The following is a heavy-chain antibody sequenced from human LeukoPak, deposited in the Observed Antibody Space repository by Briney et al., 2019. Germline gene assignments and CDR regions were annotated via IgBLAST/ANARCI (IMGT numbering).Heavy chain of an antibody. V-gene: IGHV3-48*04. CDR3: ARDSRGLLWFAESKDY. J-gene: IGHJ4*02. CDR1: GFTFSSYS. Sequence: GGSLRLSCAASGFTFSSYSMNWVRQAPGKGLEWVSYISSSSSTIYYADSVKGRFTISRDNAKNSLYLQMNSLRAEDTAVYYCARDSRGLLWFAESKDYWGQGTLVTVSS. D-gene: IGHD3-10*01. CDR2: ISSSSSTI.